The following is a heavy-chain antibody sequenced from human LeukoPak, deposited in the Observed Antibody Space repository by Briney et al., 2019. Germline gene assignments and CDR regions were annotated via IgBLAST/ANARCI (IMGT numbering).Heavy chain of an antibody. CDR1: GFTFSSYG. D-gene: IGHD3-22*01. V-gene: IGHV3-30*02. J-gene: IGHJ5*02. CDR2: IRYDGSNK. Sequence: GGSLRLSCAASGFTFSSYGMHWVRQAPGKGLEWVAFIRYDGSNKYYADSVKGRLTISRDNSKNTLYLQMNSLRAEDTAVYYCAAVPYYYYDSSGYYRGGLNWFDPWGQGTLVTVSS. CDR3: AAVPYYYYDSSGYYRGGLNWFDP.